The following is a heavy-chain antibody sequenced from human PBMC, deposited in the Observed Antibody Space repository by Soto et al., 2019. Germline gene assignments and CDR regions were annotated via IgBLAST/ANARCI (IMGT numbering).Heavy chain of an antibody. J-gene: IGHJ5*02. Sequence: QVQLVESGGGVVQPGRSLRLSCAASGFTFSIYGMHWVRQAPGKGLEWVAVIWYDGSNKYYADSVKGRFTISRDNSKNTLYLQMNSLRAEDTAVYYCARDISNYGLGGPWFDPWGQGTLVTVSS. CDR1: GFTFSIYG. D-gene: IGHD4-4*01. CDR3: ARDISNYGLGGPWFDP. CDR2: IWYDGSNK. V-gene: IGHV3-33*01.